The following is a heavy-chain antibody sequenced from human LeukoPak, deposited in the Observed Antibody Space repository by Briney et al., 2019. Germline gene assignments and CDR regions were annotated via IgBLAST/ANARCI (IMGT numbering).Heavy chain of an antibody. CDR2: IKSKASGGTI. Sequence: GGSLSLSCAASGLIFTNAWITWVRQVPGKGVVWVGRIKSKASGGTIDYATPVKGIFTISREDSKSTLYLQMNGLKIEDTAVYYCTKDKPLTGGGVISYWGQGALVTVSS. CDR1: GLIFTNAW. V-gene: IGHV3-15*01. D-gene: IGHD3-16*02. J-gene: IGHJ4*02. CDR3: TKDKPLTGGGVISY.